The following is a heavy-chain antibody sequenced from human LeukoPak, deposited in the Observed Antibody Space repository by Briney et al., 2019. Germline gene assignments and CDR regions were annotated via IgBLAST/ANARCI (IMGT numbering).Heavy chain of an antibody. CDR1: GISFSFYG. D-gene: IGHD6-19*01. CDR2: ISGSGGST. J-gene: IGHJ6*03. CDR3: AKGAVAAYYYYYYMDV. V-gene: IGHV3-23*01. Sequence: GGSLRLSCEASGISFSFYGMSWVRQAPGKGLEWVSAISGSGGSTYYADSVKGRFTISRDNSKNTLYLQMNSLRAEDTAVYYCAKGAVAAYYYYYYMDVWGKGTTVTVSS.